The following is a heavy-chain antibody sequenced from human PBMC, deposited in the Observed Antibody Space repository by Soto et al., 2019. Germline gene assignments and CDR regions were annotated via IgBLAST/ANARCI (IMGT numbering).Heavy chain of an antibody. CDR3: ARGITGTVSYYYGMDV. J-gene: IGHJ6*02. CDR1: GGTFSSYA. V-gene: IGHV1-69*12. Sequence: QVQLVQSGAEVKKPGSSVKVSCKASGGTFSSYAISWVRQAPGQGLEWMGGIIPIFGTANYAQKFQGRVTIAADESTSTASMELSSLRSEDTAVYYCARGITGTVSYYYGMDVWGQGTTVTVSS. CDR2: IIPIFGTA. D-gene: IGHD1-20*01.